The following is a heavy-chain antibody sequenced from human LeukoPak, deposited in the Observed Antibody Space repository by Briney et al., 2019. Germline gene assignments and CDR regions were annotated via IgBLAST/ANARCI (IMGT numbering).Heavy chain of an antibody. V-gene: IGHV3-7*01. CDR1: GFTFSNYG. CDR2: INQDGSEK. D-gene: IGHD3-10*01. Sequence: GGSLRLSCAASGFTFSNYGIHWVRQAPGKGLEWVANINQDGSEKYFVDSVKGRFTISRDNSKNTLYLQMNSLRAEDTAVYYCARSLTMVRAYDYWGQGTLVTVSS. J-gene: IGHJ4*02. CDR3: ARSLTMVRAYDY.